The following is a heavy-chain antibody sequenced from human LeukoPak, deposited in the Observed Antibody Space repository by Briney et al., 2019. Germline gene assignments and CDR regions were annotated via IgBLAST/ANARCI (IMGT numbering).Heavy chain of an antibody. J-gene: IGHJ4*02. CDR3: STVSPYYGSGTTSPDS. CDR1: GFPFSNAW. D-gene: IGHD3-10*01. V-gene: IGHV3-15*01. Sequence: GGSLRLSCAASGFPFSNAWMSGVGQAAGKGVEGVGRIKSKTGGGKTDYAAPVQGRFSISRDDSENTLYLQMNGLNTEDTAVYYCSTVSPYYGSGTTSPDSWGQGTLVVVSS. CDR2: IKSKTGGGKT.